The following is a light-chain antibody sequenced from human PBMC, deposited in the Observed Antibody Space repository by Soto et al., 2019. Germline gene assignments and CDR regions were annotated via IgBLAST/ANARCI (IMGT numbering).Light chain of an antibody. V-gene: IGKV3-11*01. J-gene: IGKJ5*01. CDR3: QQRNDWQVT. CDR2: DVS. CDR1: QSVRNY. Sequence: EIVLTQSPVTLSLSPGERATLSCRASQSVRNYLAWYQQKPGQAPRLLIYDVSNRATGIPARFSGSGSGTDFTLTISSLEPGDFAVYYCQQRNDWQVTFGQGTRLEIK.